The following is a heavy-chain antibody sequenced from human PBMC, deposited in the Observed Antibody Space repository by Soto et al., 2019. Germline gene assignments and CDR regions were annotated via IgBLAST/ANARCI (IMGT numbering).Heavy chain of an antibody. D-gene: IGHD5-12*01. CDR3: AKDQEWLRRGGYYYGMDV. Sequence: GGSLRLSCAASGFTFSSYGMHWVRQAPGKGLEWVAVISYDGSNKYYADSVKGRFTISRDNSKNTLYLQMNSLRAEDTAVYYCAKDQEWLRRGGYYYGMDVWGQGTTVTVSS. V-gene: IGHV3-30*18. J-gene: IGHJ6*02. CDR1: GFTFSSYG. CDR2: ISYDGSNK.